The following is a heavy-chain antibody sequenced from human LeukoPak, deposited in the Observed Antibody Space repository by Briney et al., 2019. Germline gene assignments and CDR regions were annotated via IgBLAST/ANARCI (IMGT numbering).Heavy chain of an antibody. J-gene: IGHJ4*02. D-gene: IGHD3-22*01. CDR3: AKGGDSSGYYGGPDY. V-gene: IGHV3-33*06. CDR1: GFTFSSYG. Sequence: GRSLRLSCAASGFTFSSYGMHWVRQAPGKGLEWVAVIWYDGSNKYYADSVKGRFTISRDNSKNTLYLQMNSLRVEDTAVYYCAKGGDSSGYYGGPDYWGQGTLVTVSS. CDR2: IWYDGSNK.